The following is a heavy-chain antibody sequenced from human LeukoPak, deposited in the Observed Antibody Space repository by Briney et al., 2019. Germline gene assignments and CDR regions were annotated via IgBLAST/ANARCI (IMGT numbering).Heavy chain of an antibody. D-gene: IGHD5-18*01. V-gene: IGHV4-59*08. CDR1: GDSISGYY. J-gene: IGHJ4*02. CDR3: ARHAGGYSFDY. Sequence: SETLSLTRTVSGDSISGYYWSWIRQPPGKGLEWIGCFYNSGSTNYNPSLKSRVTISVDTSKSQYSLKLSSVAAADTAVYYCARHAGGYSFDYWGQGTLVTVSS. CDR2: FYNSGST.